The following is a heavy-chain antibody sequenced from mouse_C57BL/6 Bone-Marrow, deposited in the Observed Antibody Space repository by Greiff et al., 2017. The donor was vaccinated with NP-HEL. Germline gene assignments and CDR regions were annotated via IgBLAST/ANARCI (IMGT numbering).Heavy chain of an antibody. CDR3: ARWDYGSSPFDY. D-gene: IGHD1-1*01. J-gene: IGHJ2*01. V-gene: IGHV1-80*01. CDR1: GYAFSSYW. CDR2: IYPGDGDT. Sequence: QVQLQQSGAELVKPGASVKISCKASGYAFSSYWMNWVKQRPGKGLEWIGQIYPGDGDTNYNGKFKGKATLTADKSSSTAYMQLSSLTSEDSAVYFCARWDYGSSPFDYWGQGTTLTVSS.